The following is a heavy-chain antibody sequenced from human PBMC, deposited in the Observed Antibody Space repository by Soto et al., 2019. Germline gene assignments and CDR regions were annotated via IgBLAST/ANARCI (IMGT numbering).Heavy chain of an antibody. D-gene: IGHD2-15*01. CDR1: GGSVSSGSYY. CDR3: ARGSCSGGSCYPPDWFDP. V-gene: IGHV4-61*01. CDR2: IYYSGST. Sequence: PSETLSLSCTVSGGSVSSGSYYWSLIRQPPGKGLEWIGYIYYSGSTNYHPSLKSRVTISVDTSKNQFSLKLSSVTAADTAVYYCARGSCSGGSCYPPDWFDPWGQGTLVTVSS. J-gene: IGHJ5*02.